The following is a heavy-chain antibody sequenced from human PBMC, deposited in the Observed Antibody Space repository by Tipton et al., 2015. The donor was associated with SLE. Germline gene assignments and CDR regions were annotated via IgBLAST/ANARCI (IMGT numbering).Heavy chain of an antibody. J-gene: IGHJ6*02. CDR2: IGTAGDT. CDR1: GFTFSSYD. Sequence: SLRLSCAASGFTFSSYDMHWVRQATGKGLEWVSAIGTAGDTYYPGSVKGRFTISRENAKNSLYLQMNSLRAGDTAVYYCARVREGRYGMVVWGQGTTVTVSS. CDR3: ARVREGRYGMVV. V-gene: IGHV3-13*01. D-gene: IGHD1-26*01.